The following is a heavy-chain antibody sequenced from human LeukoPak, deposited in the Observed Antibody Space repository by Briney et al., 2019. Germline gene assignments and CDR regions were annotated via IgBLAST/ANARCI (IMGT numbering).Heavy chain of an antibody. Sequence: PGGSLRLSCAASGFTFDDYAMHWVRQAPGKGLEWVSGISWNSGSIGYADSVKGRFTISRDNAKNSLYLQMNNLRAEDMALYYCAKSVGSAWVDYFDYWGQGTLVTVSS. J-gene: IGHJ4*02. CDR2: ISWNSGSI. D-gene: IGHD6-19*01. V-gene: IGHV3-9*03. CDR1: GFTFDDYA. CDR3: AKSVGSAWVDYFDY.